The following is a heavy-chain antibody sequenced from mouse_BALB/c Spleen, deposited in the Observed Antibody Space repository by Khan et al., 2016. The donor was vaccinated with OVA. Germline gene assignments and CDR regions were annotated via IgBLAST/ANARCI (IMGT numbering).Heavy chain of an antibody. CDR2: IDPSTDYT. Sequence: QVQLQQSGAELAKPGASVKMSCKASGYTFTSYWMHWVKQRPGQGLEWIGYIDPSTDYTEYNQKFRDKATLTVAKSNTTVYMQLTSLTSEAYAVYDCVKHGSISAWFTYWGQGTLVTVSA. CDR1: GYTFTSYW. V-gene: IGHV1-7*01. J-gene: IGHJ3*01. D-gene: IGHD1-1*01. CDR3: VKHGSISAWFTY.